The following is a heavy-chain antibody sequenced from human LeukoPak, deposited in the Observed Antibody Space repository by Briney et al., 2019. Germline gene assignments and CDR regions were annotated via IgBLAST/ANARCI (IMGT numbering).Heavy chain of an antibody. Sequence: SETLSLTCTVSGGSVSSGSYYWSWIRQPPGKGLEWIGYIYYSGSTTYNPSLKSRATISIDTSKSQFSLKLTSVTAADTAVYYCSASYFESWFDPWGQGTLATVSS. CDR2: IYYSGST. D-gene: IGHD2/OR15-2a*01. CDR1: GGSVSSGSYY. J-gene: IGHJ5*02. V-gene: IGHV4-61*01. CDR3: SASYFESWFDP.